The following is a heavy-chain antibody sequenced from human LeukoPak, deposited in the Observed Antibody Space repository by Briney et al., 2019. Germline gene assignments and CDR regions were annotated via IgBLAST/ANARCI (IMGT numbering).Heavy chain of an antibody. CDR2: ISDSGGRT. Sequence: GGSLRLSCAVSGITLSNYGMSWVRQAPGKGLEWVAGISDSGGRTNYADSVKGRFTVSRDNPKNTLYLQMNSLRAEGTAVYFCAKRGVVIRVILVGFHKEAYYFDSWGQGALVTVSS. J-gene: IGHJ4*02. V-gene: IGHV3-23*01. CDR3: AKRGVVIRVILVGFHKEAYYFDS. CDR1: GITLSNYG. D-gene: IGHD3-22*01.